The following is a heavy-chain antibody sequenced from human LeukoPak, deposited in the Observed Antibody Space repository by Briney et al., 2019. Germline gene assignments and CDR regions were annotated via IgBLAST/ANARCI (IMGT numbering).Heavy chain of an antibody. J-gene: IGHJ5*02. CDR2: IYYSGST. Sequence: SETLSLTCTVSGGSISSYYWSWIRQPPGKGLEWFGYIYYSGSTNYNPSLKSRVTISVDTSKNQFSLKLSSVTAADTAVYYCARDGRYYGGYEKAGNWFDPWGQGTLVTVSS. CDR3: ARDGRYYGGYEKAGNWFDP. D-gene: IGHD5-12*01. V-gene: IGHV4-59*01. CDR1: GGSISSYY.